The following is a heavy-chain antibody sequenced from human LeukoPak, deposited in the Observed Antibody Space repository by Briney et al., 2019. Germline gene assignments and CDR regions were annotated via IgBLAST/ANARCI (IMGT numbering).Heavy chain of an antibody. CDR1: GYTFTGYY. D-gene: IGHD1-7*01. J-gene: IGHJ5*02. V-gene: IGHV1-2*02. CDR3: ARDFELELRSFRFDP. Sequence: GASVKVSCKASGYTFTGYYMHWVRQAPGQGLEWMGWINPNSGGTNYAQKFQGRVTMTRDTSISTAYMELSRLRSDDTAVYYCARDFELELRSFRFDPWGQGTLVTVSS. CDR2: INPNSGGT.